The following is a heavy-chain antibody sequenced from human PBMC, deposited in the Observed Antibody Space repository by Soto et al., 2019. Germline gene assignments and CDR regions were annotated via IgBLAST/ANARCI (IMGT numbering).Heavy chain of an antibody. CDR3: VRAPLDYYSADYFDN. D-gene: IGHD2-21*01. V-gene: IGHV1-2*02. CDR2: INPKSGGT. J-gene: IGHJ4*02. CDR1: GYTFTGYY. Sequence: ASVKVSCKAAGYTFTGYYMHWVRQAPGQGLEWMGWINPKSGGTNYAQKFQGRVTMTRDNSITTAYMELSSLRSEDTAVYFCVRAPLDYYSADYFDNWGQGTLVTVSS.